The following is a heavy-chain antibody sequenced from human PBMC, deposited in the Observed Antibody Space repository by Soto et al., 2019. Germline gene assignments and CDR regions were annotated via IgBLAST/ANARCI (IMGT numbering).Heavy chain of an antibody. J-gene: IGHJ4*02. CDR1: GYSISGDYY. D-gene: IGHD3-22*01. Sequence: SETLSLTCAVSGYSISGDYYWGWIRQPPGKGLEWIGSIYHSGTTYDNPSLKSRVTISVDMSKNQFSLKLSSVTAADTAVYYCARLLYDSRGYYYFDYWGQGPLVTVSS. CDR3: ARLLYDSRGYYYFDY. V-gene: IGHV4-38-2*01. CDR2: IYHSGTT.